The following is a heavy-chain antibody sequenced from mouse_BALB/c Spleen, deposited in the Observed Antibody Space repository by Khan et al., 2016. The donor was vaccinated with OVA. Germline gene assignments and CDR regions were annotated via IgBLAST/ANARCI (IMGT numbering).Heavy chain of an antibody. J-gene: IGHJ3*01. Sequence: QVQLQQSGAELVRPGSSVKISCKASGYAFSNYWMNWVKQRPGQGLEWIGQFYPGDGDTSFNGKFRGKATLTADKSSSPAYMQLSCLTSEDSAVDFCARSGYDYFDYWGKGTLVTVSA. CDR1: GYAFSNYW. CDR3: ARSGYDYFDY. D-gene: IGHD2-14*01. CDR2: FYPGDGDT. V-gene: IGHV1-80*01.